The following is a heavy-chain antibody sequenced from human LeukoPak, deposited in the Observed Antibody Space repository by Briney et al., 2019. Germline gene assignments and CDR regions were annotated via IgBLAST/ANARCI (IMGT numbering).Heavy chain of an antibody. CDR1: GFTFEGHG. D-gene: IGHD6-19*01. Sequence: RAGGSLRLSCAASGFTFEGHGMSWVRQAPGKGLEWVSGIAWNGGSTGYADSVKGRFTISRDNAKNSLYLQMNSLRAEDTALYYCARDGSSGWYSDYWGQGTLVTVSS. J-gene: IGHJ4*02. V-gene: IGHV3-20*04. CDR3: ARDGSSGWYSDY. CDR2: IAWNGGST.